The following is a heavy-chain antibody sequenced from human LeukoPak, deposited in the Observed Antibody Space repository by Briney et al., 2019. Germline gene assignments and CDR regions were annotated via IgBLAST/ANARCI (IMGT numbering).Heavy chain of an antibody. Sequence: PSETLSLTCAVYGGSFSGYYWGWIRQPPGKGLEWIGSIYYSGSTYYNPSLKSRVTISVDTSKNQFSLKLSSVTAADTAVYYCASPQSSGYGEFAFDIWGQGTMVTVSS. CDR1: GGSFSGYY. D-gene: IGHD5-12*01. CDR3: ASPQSSGYGEFAFDI. V-gene: IGHV4-39*01. CDR2: IYYSGST. J-gene: IGHJ3*02.